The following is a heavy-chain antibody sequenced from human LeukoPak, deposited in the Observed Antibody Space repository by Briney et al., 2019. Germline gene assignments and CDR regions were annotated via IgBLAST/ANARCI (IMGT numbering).Heavy chain of an antibody. Sequence: KPSETLSLTCTVSGGSISSSSYYWGWIRQPPGKGLEWIGSIGSIYHSGTTYYNPSLKNRVTISLNTSKNQFSLGLSSVTATDTAVYCCASQGIVPAGTLLAHWGQGILVTVSS. CDR3: ASQGIVPAGTLLAH. V-gene: IGHV4-39*01. J-gene: IGHJ4*02. CDR2: IYHSGTT. CDR1: GGSISSSSYY. D-gene: IGHD2/OR15-2a*01.